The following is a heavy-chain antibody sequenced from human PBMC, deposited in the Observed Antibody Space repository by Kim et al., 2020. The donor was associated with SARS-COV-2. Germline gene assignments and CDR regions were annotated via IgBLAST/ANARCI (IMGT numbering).Heavy chain of an antibody. V-gene: IGHV3-48*01. CDR2: STL. Sequence: STLYYADSVKGRFTISRDNAKNSVYLQMNSLRAEDTAVYYCARSSPGMDVWGQGTTVTVSS. J-gene: IGHJ6*02. D-gene: IGHD3-10*01. CDR3: ARSSPGMDV.